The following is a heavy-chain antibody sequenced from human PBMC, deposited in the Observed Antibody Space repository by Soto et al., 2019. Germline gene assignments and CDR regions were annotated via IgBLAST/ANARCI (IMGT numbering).Heavy chain of an antibody. CDR1: GYTFTFYW. CDR2: IYPGDSDT. V-gene: IGHV5-51*01. Sequence: GESLKISCEGSGYTFTFYWIAWVRQMPGKGLEWMGIIYPGDSDTRYSPSFQGQVTISADKSISTAYLQWSSLKASDTAMYYCARSLILYDPNAFLHWGQGTLVTVSS. D-gene: IGHD3-3*01. CDR3: ARSLILYDPNAFLH. J-gene: IGHJ4*02.